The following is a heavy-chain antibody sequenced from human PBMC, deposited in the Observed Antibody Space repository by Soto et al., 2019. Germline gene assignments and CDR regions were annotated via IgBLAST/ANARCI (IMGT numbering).Heavy chain of an antibody. D-gene: IGHD3-10*01. Sequence: GGSLRLSCAASGFTFSSYAMSWVRQAPGQGLEWVSAISGSGGSTYYADSVKGRFTISRDNSKNTLYLQMNSLRAEDTAVYYCAKDLSLLWFGEAGFDYWGQGTLVTVSS. CDR3: AKDLSLLWFGEAGFDY. CDR1: GFTFSSYA. V-gene: IGHV3-23*01. CDR2: ISGSGGST. J-gene: IGHJ4*02.